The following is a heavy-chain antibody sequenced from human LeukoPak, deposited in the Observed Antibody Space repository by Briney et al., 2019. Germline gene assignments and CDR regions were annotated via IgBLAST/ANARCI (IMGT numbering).Heavy chain of an antibody. V-gene: IGHV3-23*01. J-gene: IGHJ4*02. CDR3: AKAVVIEPTATPFDY. D-gene: IGHD2-2*01. CDR2: ISGRGANT. Sequence: GGSLRLSCAASGFSFSNYAMSWVRQAPGKGLEWVSAISGRGANTYYADSVKGRFTISRDNSKNTLYMQMNSLRAEDTAVYYCAKAVVIEPTATPFDYCGEGALVSVSS. CDR1: GFSFSNYA.